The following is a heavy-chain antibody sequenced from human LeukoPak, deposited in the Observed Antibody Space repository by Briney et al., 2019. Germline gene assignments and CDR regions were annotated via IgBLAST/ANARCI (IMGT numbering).Heavy chain of an antibody. CDR2: INHSGRT. J-gene: IGHJ6*04. CDR3: ARVLPDHAPFDV. Sequence: SETLSLTCAVSGSSISSDYYWGWIRQPPGKGLEWIGSINHSGRTYYNPSLKSRVTISVDSSKNQFSLKLSSVTAADTAVYYCARVLPDHAPFDVWGKGASVTISS. CDR1: GSSISSDYY. V-gene: IGHV4-38-2*01. D-gene: IGHD2-2*01.